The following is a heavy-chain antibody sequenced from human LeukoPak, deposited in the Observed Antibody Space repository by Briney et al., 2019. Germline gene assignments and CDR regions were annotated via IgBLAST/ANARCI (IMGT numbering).Heavy chain of an antibody. CDR2: INHSGST. Sequence: PSETLSLTCDVYGGSFSGYYWSWIRQPPGKGLEWIGEINHSGSTNYNPSLKSRVTISVDTSKNQFSLKLSSVTAADTAVYYCARAPYYYDSSGYYSYWGQGTLITVSS. D-gene: IGHD3-22*01. CDR1: GGSFSGYY. V-gene: IGHV4-34*01. J-gene: IGHJ4*02. CDR3: ARAPYYYDSSGYYSY.